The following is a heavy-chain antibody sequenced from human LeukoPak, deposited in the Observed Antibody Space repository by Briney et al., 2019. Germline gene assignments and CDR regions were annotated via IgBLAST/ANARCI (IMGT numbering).Heavy chain of an antibody. CDR2: INPNGGGT. CDR1: GYTFTGYY. J-gene: IGHJ3*02. V-gene: IGHV1-2*02. D-gene: IGHD1-1*01. Sequence: ASVKVSCKASGYTFTGYYMHWVRQAPGQGLEWMGWINPNGGGTNYAQKFQGRVTMTRDTSISTAYMELSRLRSDDTAVYYCAREGGWNDPHAFDIWGQGTMVTVSS. CDR3: AREGGWNDPHAFDI.